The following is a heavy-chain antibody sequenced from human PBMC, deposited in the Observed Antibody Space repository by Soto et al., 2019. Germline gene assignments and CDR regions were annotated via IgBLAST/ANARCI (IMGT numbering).Heavy chain of an antibody. J-gene: IGHJ4*02. CDR3: AKSSHDIVVGGY. CDR2: ISGSGGST. Sequence: ESGGGLVPPGGSLRLSCAASGFTFSSYAMSWVRQAPGKGLEWVSAISGSGGSTYYADSVKGRFTISRDNSKNTLYLQMNSLRAEDTAVYYCAKSSHDIVVGGYWGQGTLVTVSS. D-gene: IGHD2-21*01. V-gene: IGHV3-23*01. CDR1: GFTFSSYA.